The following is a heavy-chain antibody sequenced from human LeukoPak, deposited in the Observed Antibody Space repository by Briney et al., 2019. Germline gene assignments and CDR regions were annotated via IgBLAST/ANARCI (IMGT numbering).Heavy chain of an antibody. CDR3: ARESGYSYGIGAGTPYGMDV. V-gene: IGHV1-46*01. Sequence: ASVKVSFKASGYTFTGYYMHWVRQAPGQGLEWMGIINPSGGSTSYAQKFQGRVTMTRDTSTSTVYMELSSLRSEDTAVYYCARESGYSYGIGAGTPYGMDVWGQGTTVTVSS. CDR2: INPSGGST. D-gene: IGHD5-18*01. CDR1: GYTFTGYY. J-gene: IGHJ6*02.